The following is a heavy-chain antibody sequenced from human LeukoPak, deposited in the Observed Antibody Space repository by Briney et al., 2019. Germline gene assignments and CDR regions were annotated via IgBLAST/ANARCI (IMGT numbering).Heavy chain of an antibody. D-gene: IGHD4-17*01. J-gene: IGHJ4*02. V-gene: IGHV4-4*07. CDR2: IYTSGST. CDR3: ARGSTVTTGLMGYFDY. Sequence: PSETLSLTCTVSGGSMSSYYWRWIRQPAGEGLEWLGRIYTSGSTNYNPSLDSRATMSVDKSKTQFSLKLSSVTAADTAVYYCARGSTVTTGLMGYFDYWGQGTLVTVSS. CDR1: GGSMSSYY.